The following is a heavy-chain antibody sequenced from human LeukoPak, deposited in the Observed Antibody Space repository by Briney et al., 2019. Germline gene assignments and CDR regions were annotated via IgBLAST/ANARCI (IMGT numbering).Heavy chain of an antibody. Sequence: GGSLRLSCAASGFTFNNHAMSWVRQPPGKGLEWVSAINSGGDSTAYADFVRGRFTISRDNSKNTLYLQMNSLRAEDTAVYYCASGDIVVVPAADYWGQGTLVTVSS. J-gene: IGHJ4*02. CDR2: INSGGDST. V-gene: IGHV3-23*01. CDR1: GFTFNNHA. CDR3: ASGDIVVVPAADY. D-gene: IGHD2-2*01.